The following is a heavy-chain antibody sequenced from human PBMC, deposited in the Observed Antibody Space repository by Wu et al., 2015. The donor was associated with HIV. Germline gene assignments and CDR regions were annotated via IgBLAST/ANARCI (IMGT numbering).Heavy chain of an antibody. CDR1: GYTFTAYY. Sequence: QVQLVQSGAEVKKPGASVKVSCKASGYTFTAYYIHWVRQAPGQGLEWMGWINPNSGDRKYAQKFQGRVTMTRDTSISTAYMELSRLRSDDTAVYYCARESSNTMIRGPPGWFDPWGQGTLVTVSS. V-gene: IGHV1-2*02. D-gene: IGHD3-10*01. J-gene: IGHJ5*02. CDR3: ARESSNTMIRGPPGWFDP. CDR2: INPNSGDR.